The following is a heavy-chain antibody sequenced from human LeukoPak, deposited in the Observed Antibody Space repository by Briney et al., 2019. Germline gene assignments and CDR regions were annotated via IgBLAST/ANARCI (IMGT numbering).Heavy chain of an antibody. V-gene: IGHV3-30*02. CDR1: GFAFSSYG. Sequence: GGSLRLSCIASGFAFSSYGMHWVRQAPGKGLEWVAFTRYDGANDLYEDSVTGRFTISRDNSRNSLYLQMNSLRAEDTAVYYCARGDYDLLTGYYPFDYWGQGTLVTVPS. D-gene: IGHD3-9*01. CDR2: TRYDGAND. J-gene: IGHJ4*02. CDR3: ARGDYDLLTGYYPFDY.